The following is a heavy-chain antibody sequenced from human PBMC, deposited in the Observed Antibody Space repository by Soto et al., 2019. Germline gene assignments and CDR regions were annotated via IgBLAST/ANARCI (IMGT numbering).Heavy chain of an antibody. CDR2: IFPLFATT. Sequence: QVQLVQSGAEVKNPGSSVKVSCKTSGGTFSNYGISWVRQAPGQGLEWMGGIFPLFATTNYAQKYQGRVTVTADESTTTAYMEVGSLRSKDTAMFYCARGRRKYYDRASYFAVHYAFDIWGQGTRVIVSS. CDR1: GGTFSNYG. CDR3: ARGRRKYYDRASYFAVHYAFDI. D-gene: IGHD3-22*01. V-gene: IGHV1-69*01. J-gene: IGHJ3*02.